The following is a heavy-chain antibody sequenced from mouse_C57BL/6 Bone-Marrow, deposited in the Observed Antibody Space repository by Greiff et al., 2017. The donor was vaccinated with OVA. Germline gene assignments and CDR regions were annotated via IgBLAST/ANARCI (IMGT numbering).Heavy chain of an antibody. CDR3: ARGNGNPYYYAMDY. CDR2: IYPRSGNT. V-gene: IGHV1-81*01. D-gene: IGHD2-1*01. J-gene: IGHJ4*01. Sequence: QVQLQQSGAELARPGASVKLSCKASGYTFTSYGISWVKQRTGQGLEWIGEIYPRSGNTYYNEKFKGKATLTADESSSTAYMELRSLTSEDSAVYFCARGNGNPYYYAMDYWGQGTSVTVSS. CDR1: GYTFTSYG.